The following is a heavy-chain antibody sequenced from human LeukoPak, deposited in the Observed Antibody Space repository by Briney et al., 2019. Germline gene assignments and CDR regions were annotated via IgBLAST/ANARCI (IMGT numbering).Heavy chain of an antibody. CDR2: IYYGGST. CDR1: GGSISSGGYY. J-gene: IGHJ1*01. CDR3: ARGETYYYDSSGYPEYFQH. V-gene: IGHV4-31*03. Sequence: PSETLSLTCTVSGGSISSGGYYWSWIRQHPGKGLEWIGYIYYGGSTYYNPSLKSRVTISVDTSKNQFSLKLSSVTAADTAVYYCARGETYYYDSSGYPEYFQHWGQGTLVTVSS. D-gene: IGHD3-22*01.